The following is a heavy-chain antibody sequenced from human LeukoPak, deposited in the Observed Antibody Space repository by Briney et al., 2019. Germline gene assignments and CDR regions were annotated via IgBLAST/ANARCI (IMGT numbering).Heavy chain of an antibody. J-gene: IGHJ4*02. CDR1: GYTFTGYY. CDR3: ARYGELELPFDY. V-gene: IGHV1-2*02. CDR2: INPNSGGT. D-gene: IGHD1-7*01. Sequence: AASVKVSCKASGYTFTGYYMHWVRQAPVQGLEWMGWINPNSGGTNYAQKFQARVTMTRDTSISTAYMELSRLRSDDTAVYYCARYGELELPFDYWGQGTLVTVSS.